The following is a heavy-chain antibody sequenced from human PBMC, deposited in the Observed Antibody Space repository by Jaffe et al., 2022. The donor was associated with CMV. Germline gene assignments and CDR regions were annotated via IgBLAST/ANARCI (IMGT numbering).Heavy chain of an antibody. V-gene: IGHV4-59*08. Sequence: QVRLQESGPGLVKPPETLSLTCTVSGGSIGGNSWSWVRRPPGKGLEWIGFLHSTGRTNYNPSLKSRVTISADTSNKHFFLKLTSVTAADSAVYFCARTSEEIVTTRDTYYIYYMDVWGKGTTVTVSS. CDR3: ARTSEEIVTTRDTYYIYYMDV. J-gene: IGHJ6*03. CDR2: LHSTGRT. D-gene: IGHD1-1*01. CDR1: GGSIGGNS.